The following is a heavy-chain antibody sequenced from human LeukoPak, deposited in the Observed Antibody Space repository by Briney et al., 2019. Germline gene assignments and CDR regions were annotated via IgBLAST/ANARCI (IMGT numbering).Heavy chain of an antibody. CDR2: ISSSSSHT. CDR3: AKNIGYDYPSDY. CDR1: GFIFSDYY. D-gene: IGHD5-12*01. V-gene: IGHV3-11*06. J-gene: IGHJ4*02. Sequence: GGSLRLSCAASGFIFSDYYMSWIRQAPGKGLEWVSDISSSSSHTNYADSVKGRFPISRDNAKNSLYLQMNSLKAEDTAVYYCAKNIGYDYPSDYWGQGTLVTVSS.